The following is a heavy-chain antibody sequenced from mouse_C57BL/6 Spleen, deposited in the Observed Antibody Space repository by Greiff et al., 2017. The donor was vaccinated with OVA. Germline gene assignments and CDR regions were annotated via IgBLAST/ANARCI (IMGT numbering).Heavy chain of an antibody. Sequence: EVQLQQSGPGLVKPSQSLSLTCSVTGYSITSGYYWNWIRQFPGNKLEWMGYISYDGSNNYNPSLKNRISITRDTSKNQFFLKLNSVTTEDTATYYCGRMGGFYAMDDWGKGTSVTVSS. CDR1: GYSITSGYY. J-gene: IGHJ4*01. V-gene: IGHV3-6*01. CDR2: ISYDGSN. CDR3: GRMGGFYAMDD.